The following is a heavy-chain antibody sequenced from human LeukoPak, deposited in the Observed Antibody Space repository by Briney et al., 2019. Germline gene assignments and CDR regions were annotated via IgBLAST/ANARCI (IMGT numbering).Heavy chain of an antibody. Sequence: ASVKVSCKASGYTFTSYGNSWVRQAPGQGLEWMGWISAYNGDTNYAQKLQGRVTMTTDTSTSTAYMELRSLRSDDAAVYYCARDYYGSGSYYNNNRPVDYWGQGTLVTVSS. CDR1: GYTFTSYG. CDR2: ISAYNGDT. V-gene: IGHV1-18*01. D-gene: IGHD3-10*01. CDR3: ARDYYGSGSYYNNNRPVDY. J-gene: IGHJ4*02.